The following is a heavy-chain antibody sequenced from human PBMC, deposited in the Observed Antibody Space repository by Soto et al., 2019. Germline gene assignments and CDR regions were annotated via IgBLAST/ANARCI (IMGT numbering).Heavy chain of an antibody. Sequence: EVQLVQSGAEVKKSGESLKISCKGSGYIFTNYWIGWVRQMPGEGLEWMGIIYPDDSDTRYSPSFQGQVTISADKSISTAYLQWSSLKASDTAMYYCARQDGVGYGDYYGMDVWGQGTTVTVSS. D-gene: IGHD2-8*02. J-gene: IGHJ6*02. V-gene: IGHV5-51*01. CDR1: GYIFTNYW. CDR2: IYPDDSDT. CDR3: ARQDGVGYGDYYGMDV.